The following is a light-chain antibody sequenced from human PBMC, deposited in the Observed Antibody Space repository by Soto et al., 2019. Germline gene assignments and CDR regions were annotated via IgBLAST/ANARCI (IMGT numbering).Light chain of an antibody. J-gene: IGKJ4*01. CDR1: QSVSSSY. Sequence: EIVWTQSPATLSLSPGEKATLSCRPSQSVSSSYLAWYQQKPGQAPRFLIYGASSRATGIPDRFSGSGSGTDFTLTISRLEPEDFAVYYCQQYVSSPLTFGGGTKVEIK. V-gene: IGKV3-20*01. CDR3: QQYVSSPLT. CDR2: GAS.